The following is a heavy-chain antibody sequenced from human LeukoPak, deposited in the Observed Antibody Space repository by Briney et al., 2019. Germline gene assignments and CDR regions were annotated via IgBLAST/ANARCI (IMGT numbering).Heavy chain of an antibody. J-gene: IGHJ4*02. CDR1: SGSINDYY. Sequence: PSETLSLTCTVSSGSINDYYWSWVRQPAGKGLEWLGRIYSSGSTTYNPSLKSRITMSVDTSKNQFSLRLRSVTAADTAVYYCARQIASAGTAGFDFWGQGALVTVSS. V-gene: IGHV4-4*07. D-gene: IGHD6-13*01. CDR3: ARQIASAGTAGFDF. CDR2: IYSSGST.